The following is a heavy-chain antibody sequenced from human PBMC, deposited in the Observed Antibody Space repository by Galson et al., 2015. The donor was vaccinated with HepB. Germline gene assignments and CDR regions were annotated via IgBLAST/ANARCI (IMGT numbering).Heavy chain of an antibody. D-gene: IGHD6-19*01. CDR2: ISTSSSTI. CDR1: GFTFSSYS. J-gene: IGHJ4*02. V-gene: IGHV3-48*02. CDR3: ARDAYDYSSGRPGYFDY. Sequence: SVKLSCAASGFTFSSYSMNWVRQAPGKGLEWVGYISTSSSTIYYADSVKGRVTITRDNAKNTPYLQMNSLRYEDTAVYYCARDAYDYSSGRPGYFDYWGQGTLVTVSS.